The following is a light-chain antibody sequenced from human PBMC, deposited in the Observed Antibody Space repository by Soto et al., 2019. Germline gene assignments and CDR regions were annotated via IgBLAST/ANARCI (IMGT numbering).Light chain of an antibody. J-gene: IGKJ1*01. CDR3: QQSCSTPWT. CDR2: AAP. Sequence: DIQMPQSPSSLSASVGDRVTITCRASQRISSYLNWYQQKPGIAPKLLIYAAPSLQSGVPSRFSGSGSGTDCTLTIGSLRPEDCVTYYCQQSCSTPWTFGQGTEVEIK. CDR1: QRISSY. V-gene: IGKV1-39*01.